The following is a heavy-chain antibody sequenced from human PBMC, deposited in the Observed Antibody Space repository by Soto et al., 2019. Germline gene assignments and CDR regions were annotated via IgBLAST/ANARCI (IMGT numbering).Heavy chain of an antibody. J-gene: IGHJ4*02. V-gene: IGHV6-1*01. CDR3: ARSITGSAYFDY. Sequence: QVQLQQSGPGLVKPSQTLSLTCAISGDSVSSNSATWNWIRQSPSRGLQWLGRTYYRSKWYHDYAVSVKSRSTINPDTSKYQFSLQLISVTPEDTAVYYCARSITGSAYFDYWVQGTLVTVSS. CDR1: GDSVSSNSAT. CDR2: TYYRSKWYH. D-gene: IGHD3-10*01.